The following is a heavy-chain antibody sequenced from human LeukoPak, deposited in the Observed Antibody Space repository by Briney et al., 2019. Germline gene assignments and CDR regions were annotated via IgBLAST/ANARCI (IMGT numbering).Heavy chain of an antibody. V-gene: IGHV3-21*01. D-gene: IGHD5-12*01. CDR3: ASGDIVALD. CDR2: ISSSSSYI. Sequence: PGGSLRLSCAASGFTDSRYRMNWVRQAPGKGLEWVSSISSSSSYIYYADSVKCRFTISRDNAKNSLYLQMNSLRAEDTAVYYCASGDIVALDWGQGTLVTVSS. CDR1: GFTDSRYR. J-gene: IGHJ4*02.